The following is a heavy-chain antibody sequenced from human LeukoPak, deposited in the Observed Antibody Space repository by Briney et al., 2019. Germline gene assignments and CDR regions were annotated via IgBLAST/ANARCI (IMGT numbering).Heavy chain of an antibody. J-gene: IGHJ4*02. D-gene: IGHD4-17*01. Sequence: SVKVSCKASGGTFSSHAISWVRQAPGQGLEWMGGIIPIFGTANYAQKFQGRVTITADESTSTAYMELCSLRSEDTAVYYCARAPSPKRYYFDYWGQGTLVTVSS. V-gene: IGHV1-69*01. CDR2: IIPIFGTA. CDR3: ARAPSPKRYYFDY. CDR1: GGTFSSHA.